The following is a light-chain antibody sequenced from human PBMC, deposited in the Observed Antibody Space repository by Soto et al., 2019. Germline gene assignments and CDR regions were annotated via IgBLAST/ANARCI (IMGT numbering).Light chain of an antibody. Sequence: FFFRQSPATLSLSRGERATLSCMSSLSVSVYLDWYQQKPGQAPRLLISDASNRATGIPARFSGSGSGTDFTLTISSLEPEDFAVYYCHQRQYWPPITFGQGTRLEIK. J-gene: IGKJ5*01. CDR3: HQRQYWPPIT. CDR1: LSVSVY. V-gene: IGKV3-11*01. CDR2: DAS.